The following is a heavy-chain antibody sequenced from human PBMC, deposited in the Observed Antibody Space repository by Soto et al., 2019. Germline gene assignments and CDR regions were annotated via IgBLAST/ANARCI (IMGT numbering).Heavy chain of an antibody. J-gene: IGHJ6*02. Sequence: PGGSLRLSCAASGFSFSTSVMAWVRRAPGRGLEWVSVIYRSGATYYPDSVRGRFTASRDYSHNTLYLQMDSLRVEDTAVYYCARDSGMIRGSYGVDVWGPGTTVTVSS. V-gene: IGHV3-53*01. D-gene: IGHD3-10*01. CDR3: ARDSGMIRGSYGVDV. CDR2: IYRSGAT. CDR1: GFSFSTSV.